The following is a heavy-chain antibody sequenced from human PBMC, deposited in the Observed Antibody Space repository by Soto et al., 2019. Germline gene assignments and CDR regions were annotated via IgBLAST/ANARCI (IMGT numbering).Heavy chain of an antibody. J-gene: IGHJ4*02. CDR1: GYTFTSYG. CDR2: ISGYNGDI. V-gene: IGHV1-18*01. CDR3: ARGSPFHN. Sequence: VQLVQSGAEVKKTGASVKVSCKASGYTFTSYGLSWVRQAPGQGLEWMGWISGYNGDINYAPKLQGRVTITRDTSTSTAYMELRSLRSDDTAIYYCARGSPFHNWGQGTLITVSS.